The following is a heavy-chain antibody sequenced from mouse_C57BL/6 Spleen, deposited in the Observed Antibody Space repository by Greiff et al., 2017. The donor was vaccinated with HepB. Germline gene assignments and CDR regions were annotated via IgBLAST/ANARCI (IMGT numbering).Heavy chain of an antibody. Sequence: QVQLQQPGTELVKPGASVKLSCKASGYTFTSYWMHWVKQRPGQGLEWIGNINPSNGGTNYNEKFKSKATLTVDKSSSTAYMQLSSLTSEDSAVYYGARPTVVATRYYAMDYWGQGTSVTVSS. V-gene: IGHV1-53*01. CDR2: INPSNGGT. CDR3: ARPTVVATRYYAMDY. J-gene: IGHJ4*01. D-gene: IGHD1-1*01. CDR1: GYTFTSYW.